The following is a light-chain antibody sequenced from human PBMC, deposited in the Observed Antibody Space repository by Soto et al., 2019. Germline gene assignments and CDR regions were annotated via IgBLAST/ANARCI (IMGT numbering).Light chain of an antibody. V-gene: IGKV3-20*01. CDR3: QQYGSSGPIT. Sequence: IVLTQSPGTLSLSPLERATLSFSARQSGTKNKFTWYQQKPGQAPRLLIYGASSRATGIPDRFSGSGSETDFTLTISRLEPEDFALYYCQQYGSSGPITFGQGTRLEIK. J-gene: IGKJ5*01. CDR1: QSGTKNK. CDR2: GAS.